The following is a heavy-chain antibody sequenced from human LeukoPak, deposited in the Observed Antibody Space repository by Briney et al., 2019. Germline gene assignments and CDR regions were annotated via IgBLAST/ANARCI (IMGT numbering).Heavy chain of an antibody. V-gene: IGHV3-23*01. CDR3: AKDPFLGYYYDSSGYYDY. CDR2: ISGSGGST. Sequence: SGGSLRLSCAASGFTFSSYAMSWVRQAPGKGLEWVSAISGSGGSTYYADSVKGRFTISRDNSKNTLYLQMNSLRAEDTAVYYCAKDPFLGYYYDSSGYYDYWGQGTLVTASS. CDR1: GFTFSSYA. J-gene: IGHJ4*02. D-gene: IGHD3-22*01.